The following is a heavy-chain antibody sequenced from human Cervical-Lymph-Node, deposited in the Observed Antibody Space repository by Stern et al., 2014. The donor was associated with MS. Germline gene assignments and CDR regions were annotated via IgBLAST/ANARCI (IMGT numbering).Heavy chain of an antibody. Sequence: QITLKESGPTLVKPTQTLTLTCTFSGFSLSTSGVGVGWIRQPPGKALEWLAVIYWDDDKRYSPSLKSRLTITKDTSTNQVVLTMTNMDPVDTATYYCAHSPGYSSSWDDYYFDYWGQGTLVTVSS. J-gene: IGHJ4*02. CDR3: AHSPGYSSSWDDYYFDY. V-gene: IGHV2-5*02. CDR1: GFSLSTSGVG. CDR2: IYWDDDK. D-gene: IGHD6-13*01.